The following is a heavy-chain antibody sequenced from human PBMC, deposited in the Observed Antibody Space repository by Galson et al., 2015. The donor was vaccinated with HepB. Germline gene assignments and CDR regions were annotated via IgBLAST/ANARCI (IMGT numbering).Heavy chain of an antibody. J-gene: IGHJ4*02. Sequence: SVKVSCKASGGTFSSYTISWVRQAPGQGLEWMGRIIPILGTANYAQKFQGRVTITADKSTSTAYMELSSLRSEDTAVYYCARISRDGYNYYFDYWGQGTLVTVSS. V-gene: IGHV1-69*08. CDR3: ARISRDGYNYYFDY. D-gene: IGHD5-24*01. CDR2: IIPILGTA. CDR1: GGTFSSYT.